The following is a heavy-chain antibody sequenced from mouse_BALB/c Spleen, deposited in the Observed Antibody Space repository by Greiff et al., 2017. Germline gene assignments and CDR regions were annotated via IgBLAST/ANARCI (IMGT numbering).Heavy chain of an antibody. Sequence: DVKLQESGGGLVQPGGSLKLSCAASGFTFSSYGMSWVRQTPDKRLELVATINSNGGRTYYPDSVKGRFTISRDNAKNTLYLQMSSLKSEDTAMYYCARGGTGPYYAMDYWGQGTSVTVSS. CDR2: INSNGGRT. CDR3: ARGGTGPYYAMDY. D-gene: IGHD3-3*01. CDR1: GFTFSSYG. J-gene: IGHJ4*01. V-gene: IGHV5-6-3*01.